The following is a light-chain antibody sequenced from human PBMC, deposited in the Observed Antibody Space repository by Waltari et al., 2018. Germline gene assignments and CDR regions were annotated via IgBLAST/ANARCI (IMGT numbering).Light chain of an antibody. CDR3: QKLDNYPPPT. J-gene: IGKJ5*01. V-gene: IGKV1-9*01. CDR2: DVS. CDR1: QGISRH. Sequence: DFQLTQSPSFLSASVGDRVTITCRASQGISRHLAWYQQKPGEAPKRLIYDVSTFQSGVPSRFSGSGFGTEFTLTISSLQPEDSATYYCQKLDNYPPPTFGQGTRLEI.